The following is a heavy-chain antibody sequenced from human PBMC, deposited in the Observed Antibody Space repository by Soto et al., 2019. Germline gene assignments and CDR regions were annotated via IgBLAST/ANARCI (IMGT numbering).Heavy chain of an antibody. CDR1: GFTFSNYG. CDR2: IWYDGSND. V-gene: IGHV3-33*01. Sequence: QVQLVESGGGVVQPGRSLILSCAASGFTFSNYGMHWVRQAPGKGLEWVAIIWYDGSNDYYVDSVKGRFTISRDNSKNTLSLQMNSLRAEDTAVYYCARDRWEFQLFYYGLDVWGQGTTVTVSS. J-gene: IGHJ6*02. CDR3: ARDRWEFQLFYYGLDV. D-gene: IGHD1-26*01.